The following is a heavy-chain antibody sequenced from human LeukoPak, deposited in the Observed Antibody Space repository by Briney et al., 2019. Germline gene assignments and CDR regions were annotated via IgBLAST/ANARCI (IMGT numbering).Heavy chain of an antibody. CDR3: ARYQAAAGNDAFDI. Sequence: GESLQISCQGSGYSFTSYWIGWVRQMPGKGLEWMGIIYPGDFDTRYSPSFQGQVTISADKSISTAYLQWSSLKASDTAMYYCARYQAAAGNDAFDIWGQGTMVTVSS. D-gene: IGHD6-13*01. J-gene: IGHJ3*02. CDR1: GYSFTSYW. V-gene: IGHV5-51*01. CDR2: IYPGDFDT.